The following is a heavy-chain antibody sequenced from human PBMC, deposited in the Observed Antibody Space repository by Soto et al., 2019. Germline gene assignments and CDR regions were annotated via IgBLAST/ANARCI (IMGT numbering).Heavy chain of an antibody. CDR3: ASGIQLWLRRINNGYSG. Sequence: QVQLVQSGAEVKKPESSVKVSCKAPGGTFSTYAISWVRQAPGQGLEWMGGIIPMFGTANYAQRFQDRVTIPTXESTNTVYRELSSLRSEDTAVYFCASGIQLWLRRINNGYSGWGQGTLVTVSS. V-gene: IGHV1-69*05. CDR1: GGTFSTYA. D-gene: IGHD5-18*01. J-gene: IGHJ4*02. CDR2: IIPMFGTA.